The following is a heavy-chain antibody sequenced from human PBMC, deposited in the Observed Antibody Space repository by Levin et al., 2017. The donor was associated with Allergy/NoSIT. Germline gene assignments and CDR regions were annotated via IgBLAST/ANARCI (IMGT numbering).Heavy chain of an antibody. CDR2: ISSSGSTI. CDR1: GFPFSDYY. J-gene: IGHJ4*02. V-gene: IGHV3-11*01. Sequence: LSLTCAASGFPFSDYYMSWIRQAPGKGLEWVSYISSSGSTIYYADSVKGRFTISRDNAKNSLYLQMNSLRAEDTAVYYCARAPGYYGSGSYYYWGQGTLVTVSS. CDR3: ARAPGYYGSGSYYY. D-gene: IGHD3-10*01.